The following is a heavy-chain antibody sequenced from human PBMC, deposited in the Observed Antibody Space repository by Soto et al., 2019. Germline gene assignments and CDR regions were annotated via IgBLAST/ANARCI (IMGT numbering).Heavy chain of an antibody. CDR2: ISAYNGNT. V-gene: IGHV1-18*01. CDR3: XRDPPPPDY. CDR1: GYTFTSYG. J-gene: IGHJ4*02. Sequence: QVQLVQSGAEVKKPGASVKVSCKASGYTFTSYGISWMRQAPGQGLEWMGWISAYNGNTNYAQKLQDRVTMTTDTXXXXXXXXXXXXXXXXXXXXXXXRDPPPPDYWGQGTLVTV.